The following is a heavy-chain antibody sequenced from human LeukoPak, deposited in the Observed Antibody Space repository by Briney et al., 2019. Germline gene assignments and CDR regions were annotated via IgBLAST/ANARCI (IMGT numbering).Heavy chain of an antibody. V-gene: IGHV1-8*01. CDR3: ARPRVPAAISYNWFDP. J-gene: IGHJ5*02. Sequence: ASVKVSCKASGYTFTSYDINWVRQATGQGLEWMGWMNPNSGNTGYAQKFQGIVTMTRNTSISTAYMELSSLRSEDTAVYYCARPRVPAAISYNWFDPWGQGTLVTVSS. D-gene: IGHD2-2*02. CDR2: MNPNSGNT. CDR1: GYTFTSYD.